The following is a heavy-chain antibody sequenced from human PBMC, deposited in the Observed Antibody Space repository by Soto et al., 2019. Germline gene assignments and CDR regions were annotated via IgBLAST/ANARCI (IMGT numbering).Heavy chain of an antibody. CDR2: IKFDGPNI. CDR1: GFTYTYYW. CDR3: ARGSWYESASSVNQYFCY. J-gene: IGHJ4*02. V-gene: IGHV3-7*01. Sequence: DVQLVESGGGLVQPGGSLRLSCVASGFTYTYYWMRWVRQAPGKGLEGVARIKFDGPNIQYADSVNGRFTISRDNAENSLWLQMSILVDGVTAVYYRARGSWYESASSVNQYFCYWGQGSLVTVSS. D-gene: IGHD3-10*01.